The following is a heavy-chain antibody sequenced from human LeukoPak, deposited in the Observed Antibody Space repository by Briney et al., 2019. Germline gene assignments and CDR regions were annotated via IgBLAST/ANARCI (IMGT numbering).Heavy chain of an antibody. CDR2: IKPNTADT. CDR1: GYIFTGYY. J-gene: IGHJ4*02. Sequence: ASVKVSCKASGYIFTGYYIHWVRQAPGQGLEWMGWIKPNTADTKYAQNFRGRVTMTRDTSTSTAYMELSRLTSDDTAVYHCAREGDGYSYFDYWGQGTLVTVSS. CDR3: AREGDGYSYFDY. V-gene: IGHV1-2*02. D-gene: IGHD5-24*01.